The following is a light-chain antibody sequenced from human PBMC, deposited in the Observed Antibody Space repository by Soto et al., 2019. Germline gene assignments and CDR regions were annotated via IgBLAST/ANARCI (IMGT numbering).Light chain of an antibody. Sequence: ENGLTQSPGTLSLSPGERASLSCRASQSVSSSYLAWFQQRPGQAPRLLIYGASSRATGVPDRFSGSGSGTDFTLTISGLEPEDFAVYYCQQYGSSPWTFGQGTRVDIK. CDR3: QQYGSSPWT. CDR1: QSVSSSY. CDR2: GAS. J-gene: IGKJ1*01. V-gene: IGKV3-20*01.